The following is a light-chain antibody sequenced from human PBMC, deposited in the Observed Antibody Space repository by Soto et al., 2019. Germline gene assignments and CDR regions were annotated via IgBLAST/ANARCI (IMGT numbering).Light chain of an antibody. V-gene: IGKV3-15*01. J-gene: IGKJ4*01. CDR2: GAS. CDR3: QQYYNWPLT. CDR1: QSVSSN. Sequence: EIVMTQSPATLSVSPGERATLSCRASQSVSSNLAWYQQKPGQAPRLLIYGASTRATGMPARFSGSGSGTEFTLTISSLQSEDFAVYYCQQYYNWPLTFGGGTKVEIK.